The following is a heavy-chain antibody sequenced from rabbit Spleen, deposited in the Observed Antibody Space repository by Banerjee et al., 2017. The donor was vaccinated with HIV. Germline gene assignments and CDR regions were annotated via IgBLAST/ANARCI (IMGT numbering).Heavy chain of an antibody. CDR1: GVSFSGSSY. J-gene: IGHJ4*01. D-gene: IGHD1-1*01. Sequence: QSLEESGGGLVQPEGSLTLTCTASGVSFSGSSYMCWVRQAPGKGLEWIACIELGGSGFTYFASWAKGRFTISKTSSTTVTLQMTSLTAADTATYLCARQRDGSGYWDLWGQGTLVTVS. CDR3: ARQRDGSGYWDL. CDR2: IELGGSGFT. V-gene: IGHV1S40*01.